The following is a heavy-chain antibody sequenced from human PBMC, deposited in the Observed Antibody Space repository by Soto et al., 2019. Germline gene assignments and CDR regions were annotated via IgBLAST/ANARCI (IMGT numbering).Heavy chain of an antibody. CDR2: ISGSGGST. D-gene: IGHD6-25*01. CDR3: AKDGLPSTQRRLHLQAIDY. J-gene: IGHJ4*02. CDR1: GCTFSSYA. Sequence: PGGSLRLSRAAAGCTFSSYAMSWVRQAPGKGLEWVSAISGSGGSTYYADSVKGRFTISRDNSKNTLYLQMNSLRAEDTAVYYCAKDGLPSTQRRLHLQAIDYWGQGTLVTVSS. V-gene: IGHV3-23*01.